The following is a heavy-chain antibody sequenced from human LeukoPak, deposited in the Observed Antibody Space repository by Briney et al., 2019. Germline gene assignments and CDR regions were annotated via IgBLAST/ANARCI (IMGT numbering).Heavy chain of an antibody. J-gene: IGHJ6*03. D-gene: IGHD1-26*01. CDR1: GGSISSGSYY. CDR3: ARGSGSYPYYYYYYYMDV. V-gene: IGHV4-61*02. CDR2: IYASGST. Sequence: SETLSLTCTVSGGSISSGSYYWSWIRQPAGKGLKWIGRIYASGSTNYNPSLKSRVTISVDTSKNQFSLKLSSVTAADTAVYYCARGSGSYPYYYYYYYMDVWGKGTTVTVSS.